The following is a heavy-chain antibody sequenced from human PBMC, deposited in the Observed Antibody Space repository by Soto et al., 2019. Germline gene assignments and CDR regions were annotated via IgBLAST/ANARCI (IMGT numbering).Heavy chain of an antibody. CDR1: GFTFNIYG. V-gene: IGHV3-30*18. CDR2: ISYDGSNR. J-gene: IGHJ4*02. CDR3: AKDQASGQGSFDS. Sequence: GGSLRLSCAASGFTFNIYGMHWVRQAPDKGLEWVALISYDGSNRYYADSVKGRFTISRDNSKNTLFLQMNSLRADDTAVYYCAKDQASGQGSFDSWGQGTLVTVSS.